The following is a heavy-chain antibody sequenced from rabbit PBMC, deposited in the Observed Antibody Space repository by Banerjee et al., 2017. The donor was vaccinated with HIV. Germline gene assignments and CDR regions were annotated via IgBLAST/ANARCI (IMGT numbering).Heavy chain of an antibody. CDR3: ARDLAGVIGWNFNL. Sequence: QSLEESGGDLVKPGASLTLTCTASGLDFSSSYWICWVRQAPGKGLEWIACTYAGSSGSTQYANWAKGRFTISKTSSTTVTLQMTSLTAADTASYFCARDLAGVIGWNFNLWGPGTLVTVS. CDR2: TYAGSSGST. J-gene: IGHJ4*01. D-gene: IGHD4-1*01. V-gene: IGHV1S40*01. CDR1: GLDFSSSYW.